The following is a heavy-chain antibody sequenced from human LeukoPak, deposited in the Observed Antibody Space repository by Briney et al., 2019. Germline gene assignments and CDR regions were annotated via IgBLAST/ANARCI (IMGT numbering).Heavy chain of an antibody. CDR2: IYYSGST. CDR1: GGSISSSSYY. Sequence: SETLSLTCTVSGGSISSSSYYWGWIRQSPGKGLEWIGSIYYSGSTYYNPSLKSRVTISVDTSKNQFSLKLSSVTAADTAVYYCARSGWATVNWFDPWGQGTLVTVSS. D-gene: IGHD4-11*01. J-gene: IGHJ5*02. V-gene: IGHV4-39*01. CDR3: ARSGWATVNWFDP.